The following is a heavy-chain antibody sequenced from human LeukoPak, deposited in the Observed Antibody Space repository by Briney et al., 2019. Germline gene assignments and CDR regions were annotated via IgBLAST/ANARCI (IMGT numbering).Heavy chain of an antibody. CDR2: ISSSSSYI. D-gene: IGHD1-26*01. Sequence: PGGSLRLSCAASGFTFSSYSMNWVRQAPGKGLEWVSSISSSSSYIYYADSVKGRFTISRDNAKNSLYLQMNSLRAEDTAVYYCARVCSGSYCSGFDYWGQGTLVTVSS. CDR1: GFTFSSYS. CDR3: ARVCSGSYCSGFDY. J-gene: IGHJ4*02. V-gene: IGHV3-21*01.